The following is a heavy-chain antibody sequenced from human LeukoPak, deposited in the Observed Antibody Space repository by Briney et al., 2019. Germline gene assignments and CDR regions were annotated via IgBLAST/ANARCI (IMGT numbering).Heavy chain of an antibody. CDR2: IYSGGST. CDR3: ARVPRSSGWYPFDY. J-gene: IGHJ4*02. CDR1: GFTVSSNY. Sequence: GGSLRLSCAASGFTVSSNYTSWVRQAPGKGLEWVSVIYSGGSTYYADSVKGRFTISRDNSKNTLYLQMNSLRAEDTAVYYCARVPRSSGWYPFDYWGQGTLVTVSS. D-gene: IGHD6-19*01. V-gene: IGHV3-53*01.